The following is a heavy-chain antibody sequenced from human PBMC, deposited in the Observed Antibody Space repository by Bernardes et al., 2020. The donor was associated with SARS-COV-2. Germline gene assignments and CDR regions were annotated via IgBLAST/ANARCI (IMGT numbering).Heavy chain of an antibody. J-gene: IGHJ4*02. CDR3: ARRDTGRYIDF. V-gene: IGHV3-53*01. CDR2: LQSGGVGST. D-gene: IGHD1-26*01. CDR1: GFAVSDNY. Sequence: GSLRLSCAASGFAVSDNYMSWVRQAPGKGLEWVSVLQSGGVGSTYYAASVKGRFTISRDNSKNTLYLQMTSLRPEDTAVYYCARRDTGRYIDFWGQGTLVTVSS.